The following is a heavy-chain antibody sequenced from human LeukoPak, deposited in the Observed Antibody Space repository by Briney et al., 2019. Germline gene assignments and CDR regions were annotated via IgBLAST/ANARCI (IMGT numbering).Heavy chain of an antibody. D-gene: IGHD6-19*01. Sequence: GGSLRLSCAASGFTFSSYAMSWVRRAPGKGLEWVSAISGSGGSTYYADSVKGRFTISRDNSKNTLYLQMNSLRAEDTAVYYCAKVGPDSSGWPELDYWGQGTLVTVSS. CDR1: GFTFSSYA. V-gene: IGHV3-23*01. CDR3: AKVGPDSSGWPELDY. J-gene: IGHJ4*02. CDR2: ISGSGGST.